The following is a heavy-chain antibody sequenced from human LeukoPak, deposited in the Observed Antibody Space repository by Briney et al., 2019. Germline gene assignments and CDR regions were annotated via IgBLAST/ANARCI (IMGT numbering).Heavy chain of an antibody. Sequence: SETLSLTCAVYGGSFSGYYWSWIRQPPGKGLEWIGEINHSGSTNYNPSLKSRVTISVDTSKNQFSLRLSSVTAADTAVYYCARAPTYDSSGYNFDYWGQGTLVTVSS. J-gene: IGHJ4*02. CDR2: INHSGST. V-gene: IGHV4-34*01. CDR3: ARAPTYDSSGYNFDY. CDR1: GGSFSGYY. D-gene: IGHD3-22*01.